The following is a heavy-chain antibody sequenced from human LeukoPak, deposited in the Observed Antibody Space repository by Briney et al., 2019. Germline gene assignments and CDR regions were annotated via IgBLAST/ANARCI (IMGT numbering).Heavy chain of an antibody. CDR1: GFTFSSYW. D-gene: IGHD6-19*01. CDR2: INSDGSST. Sequence: QPGGSLRLSCAASGFTFSSYWMHWVRQAPGKGLVWVSRINSDGSSTSYADSVKGRFTISKDNAKNTLYLQMNSLRAEDTAVYYCARARLAVAGYDYWGQGTLVTVSS. V-gene: IGHV3-74*01. J-gene: IGHJ4*02. CDR3: ARARLAVAGYDY.